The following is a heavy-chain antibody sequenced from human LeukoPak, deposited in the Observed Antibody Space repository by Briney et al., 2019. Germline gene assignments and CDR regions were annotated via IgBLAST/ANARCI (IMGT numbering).Heavy chain of an antibody. CDR1: GYTFTGYY. Sequence: AASVKVSCKASGYTFTGYYMHWVRQAPGQGLEWMGWINPNSGGTNYAQKFQGRVTMTRDTSISTAYMELSRLRSDDTAVYYCARDRCSSTSCYMVSGYWGQGTLVTVSS. V-gene: IGHV1-2*02. D-gene: IGHD2-2*02. J-gene: IGHJ4*02. CDR3: ARDRCSSTSCYMVSGY. CDR2: INPNSGGT.